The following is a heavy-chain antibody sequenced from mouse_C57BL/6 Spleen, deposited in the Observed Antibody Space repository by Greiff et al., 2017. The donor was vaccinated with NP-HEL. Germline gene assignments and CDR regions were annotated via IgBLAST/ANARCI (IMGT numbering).Heavy chain of an antibody. CDR1: GYTFTDYY. CDR2: INPNNGGT. J-gene: IGHJ3*01. CDR3: ARMGTGTWFAY. D-gene: IGHD4-1*01. V-gene: IGHV1-26*01. Sequence: VQLQQSGPELVKPGASVKISCKASGYTFTDYYMNWVKQSHGKSLEWIGDINPNNGGTSYNQKFKGKATLTVDKSSSTAYMELRSLTSEDSAVYYCARMGTGTWFAYWGQGTLVTVSA.